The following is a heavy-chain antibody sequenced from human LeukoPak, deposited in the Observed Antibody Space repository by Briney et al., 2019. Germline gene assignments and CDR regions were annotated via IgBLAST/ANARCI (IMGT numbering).Heavy chain of an antibody. V-gene: IGHV4-59*01. J-gene: IGHJ5*02. CDR2: IYYSGTT. Sequence: SENLSLTCTVSGGSFGSDSWNWIRRAPGKRLEWVGNIYYSGTTYYNPSLKSRVTISLDTSKNQFSLRLTSVTAADSAIYYCVRGANLWGQGILVTVSP. CDR3: VRGANL. CDR1: GGSFGSDS. D-gene: IGHD5-12*01.